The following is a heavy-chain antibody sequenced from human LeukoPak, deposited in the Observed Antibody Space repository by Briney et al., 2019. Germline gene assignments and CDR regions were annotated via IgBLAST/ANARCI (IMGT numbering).Heavy chain of an antibody. CDR3: ARDRSVAGYDAFDI. J-gene: IGHJ3*02. V-gene: IGHV3-21*01. Sequence: GGSLRLSRAASRFTFISYTMNWVRQAPGKGLEWVSSISSSSSYIYYTDSVKGRFTISRDNAKNSLYLQMNSLRAEDTAVYYCARDRSVAGYDAFDIWGQGTMVTVSS. CDR2: ISSSSSYI. CDR1: RFTFISYT. D-gene: IGHD6-19*01.